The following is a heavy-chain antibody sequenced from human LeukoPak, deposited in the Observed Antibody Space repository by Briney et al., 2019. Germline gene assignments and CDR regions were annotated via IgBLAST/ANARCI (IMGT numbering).Heavy chain of an antibody. Sequence: PGGSLRLSCAASGFTFSNFAMRWVRQAPGKGLESVSLISGSGGSTYYADSVKGRFTISRDNSKNTLYLQMNSLRAEDTALYYWARDEVYGEQYYFDDWGEARLV. CDR2: ISGSGGST. CDR1: GFTFSNFA. V-gene: IGHV3-23*01. D-gene: IGHD4/OR15-4a*01. CDR3: ARDEVYGEQYYFDD. J-gene: IGHJ4*02.